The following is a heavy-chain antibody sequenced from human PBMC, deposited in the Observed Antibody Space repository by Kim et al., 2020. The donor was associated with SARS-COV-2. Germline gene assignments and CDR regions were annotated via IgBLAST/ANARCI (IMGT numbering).Heavy chain of an antibody. V-gene: IGHV3-7*03. Sequence: YYVDSVRGRFTITRDNAKDSLYLQMNSLRAEDTAVYYCARDSSRSNWFDPWGQGTLVTVSS. CDR3: ARDSSRSNWFDP. D-gene: IGHD2-2*01. J-gene: IGHJ5*02.